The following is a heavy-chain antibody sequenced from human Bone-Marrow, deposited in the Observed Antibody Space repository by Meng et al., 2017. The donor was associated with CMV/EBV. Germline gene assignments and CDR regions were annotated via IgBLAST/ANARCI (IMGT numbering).Heavy chain of an antibody. Sequence: SVKVSCKASGGTFSSYTISWVRQAPGQGLEWMGRIIPILGIANYAQKFQGRVTITADKSTSTAYMELSSLRSEDTAVYYCARAWSGRNLYYYYGMDVWGQGTTVTVYS. CDR1: GGTFSSYT. D-gene: IGHD3-3*01. J-gene: IGHJ6*02. CDR3: ARAWSGRNLYYYYGMDV. V-gene: IGHV1-69*02. CDR2: IIPILGIA.